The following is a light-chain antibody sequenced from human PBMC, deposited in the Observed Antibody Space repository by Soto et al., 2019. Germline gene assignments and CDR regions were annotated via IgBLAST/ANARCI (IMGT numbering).Light chain of an antibody. V-gene: IGKV2-30*01. CDR3: MQGTHWPPWT. J-gene: IGKJ1*01. CDR2: KVS. CDR1: QSLLSSDGNNY. Sequence: DVVMTQSPLSLPVTLGQPASISCRSNQSLLSSDGNNYLNGFQQRPGQSPRRLTYKVSIRHCGVPDRFSGTGSGTEFTLKISRVEAEDVGIYYCMQGTHWPPWTFGQGTKVEIK.